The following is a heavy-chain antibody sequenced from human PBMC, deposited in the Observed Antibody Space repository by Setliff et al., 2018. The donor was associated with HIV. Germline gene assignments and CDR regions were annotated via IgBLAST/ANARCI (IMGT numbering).Heavy chain of an antibody. Sequence: TASETLSLTCAVYGGSFSGYYWSWIRQPPGKGLEWIGEINHSGSTNYNPSLKSRVTISVDTSKNQFSLKLSSVTAADTAVFYCARLTTTYYYDSSAYYHPVWGQGTLVTVSS. CDR2: INHSGST. D-gene: IGHD3-22*01. CDR1: GGSFSGYY. J-gene: IGHJ4*02. CDR3: ARLTTTYYYDSSAYYHPV. V-gene: IGHV4-34*01.